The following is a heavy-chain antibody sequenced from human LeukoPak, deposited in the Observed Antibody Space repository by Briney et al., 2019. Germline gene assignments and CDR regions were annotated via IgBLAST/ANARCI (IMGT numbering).Heavy chain of an antibody. V-gene: IGHV4-39*07. J-gene: IGHJ6*03. CDR1: GGSISTSNYY. CDR3: ARESLGRDYYPYYYYYYMDV. Sequence: PSETLSLTCTVSGGSISTSNYYWGWIRQPPGKGLEWVGNIFYSGSTNYNPSLKSRVTISVDTSKNQFSLKLSSVTAADTAVYYCARESLGRDYYPYYYYYYMDVWGKGTTVTISS. CDR2: IFYSGST. D-gene: IGHD3-10*01.